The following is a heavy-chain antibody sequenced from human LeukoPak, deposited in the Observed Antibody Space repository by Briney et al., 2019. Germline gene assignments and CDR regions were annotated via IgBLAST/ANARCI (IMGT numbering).Heavy chain of an antibody. CDR2: INAGNGNT. CDR3: ARDQIVGATVDY. D-gene: IGHD1-26*01. V-gene: IGHV1-3*01. J-gene: IGHJ4*02. Sequence: ASVKVSCKASGYTFTSYAMHWGRQAPGQRLEWMGWINAGNGNTKYSQKFQGRVTITRDTSASTAYMELSSLRSEDTAVYYCARDQIVGATVDYWGQGTLVTVSS. CDR1: GYTFTSYA.